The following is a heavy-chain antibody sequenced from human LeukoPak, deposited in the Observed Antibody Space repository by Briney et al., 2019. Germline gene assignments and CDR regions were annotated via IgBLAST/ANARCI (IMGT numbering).Heavy chain of an antibody. CDR3: AKPVAIGFDI. V-gene: IGHV3-23*01. J-gene: IGHJ3*02. Sequence: GGSLRLSCAASGFTLNDYDMNWVRQAPGKGREWVSFITGSVKTTEYTDSVKGRFTISRDNSKSTLYLHMNSLRAEDSAVYYCAKPVAIGFDIWGQGTKVTVSS. CDR2: ITGSVKTT. D-gene: IGHD5-12*01. CDR1: GFTLNDYD.